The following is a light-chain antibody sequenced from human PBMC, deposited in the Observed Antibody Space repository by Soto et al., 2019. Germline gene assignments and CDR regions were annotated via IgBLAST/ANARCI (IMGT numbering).Light chain of an antibody. CDR3: QQYFKSPWT. J-gene: IGKJ1*01. CDR1: QTVLANSNNMNY. V-gene: IGKV4-1*01. Sequence: DIVMTQSPDSLAVSLGERATINCKSSQTVLANSNNMNYLAWYQQKPGQPPKLVIYWASTRESGVPERFSGSGSGTDFTLTISRLQTEDVAVYYCQQYFKSPWTFGQGTKVEIK. CDR2: WAS.